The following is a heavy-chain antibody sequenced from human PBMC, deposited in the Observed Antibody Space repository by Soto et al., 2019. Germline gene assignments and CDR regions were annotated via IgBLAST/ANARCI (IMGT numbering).Heavy chain of an antibody. D-gene: IGHD5-12*01. CDR2: VYYSEAA. V-gene: IGHV4-59*12. CDR1: GDSISNPYY. CDR3: ARIPCLSGTCYVAVENWFDP. Sequence: QVNLQESGPGLVKPSETLSLTCAVSGDSISNPYYWSWIRQPPGKGLQYIGNVYYSEAANYSPSLRRRVSISVDTSKYQFCLRAPSVPAADTAVYYWARIPCLSGTCYVAVENWFDPWGQGTVVTVSS. J-gene: IGHJ5*02.